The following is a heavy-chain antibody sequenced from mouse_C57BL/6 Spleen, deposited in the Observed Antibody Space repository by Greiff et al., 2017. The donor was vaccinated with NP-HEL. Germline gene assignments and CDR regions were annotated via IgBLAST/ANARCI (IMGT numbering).Heavy chain of an antibody. CDR3: ARQGGYLPYFDY. J-gene: IGHJ2*01. Sequence: DVQLVESGGGLVKPGGSLKLSCAASGFTFSSYTMSWVRQTPEKRLEWVATISGGGGNTYYPDSVKGRFTISRDNAKNTLYLQMSSLRSEDTALYYCARQGGYLPYFDYWGQGTTLTVSS. CDR2: ISGGGGNT. V-gene: IGHV5-9*01. D-gene: IGHD5-5*01. CDR1: GFTFSSYT.